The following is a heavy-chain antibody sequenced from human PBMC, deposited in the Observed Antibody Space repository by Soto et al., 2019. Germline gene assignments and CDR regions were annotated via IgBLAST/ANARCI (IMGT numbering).Heavy chain of an antibody. CDR2: INTDGSIT. Sequence: GGSLRLSCAASGLIFSNYKMHWVRQAPGKGLVWVSRINTDGSITDYADSVKGRFTVSRDNAKNTMYLQMNSLTADDTAVYYCVEDSDGRDYWGQGTLVTVSS. CDR1: GLIFSNYK. V-gene: IGHV3-74*01. D-gene: IGHD2-15*01. J-gene: IGHJ4*02. CDR3: VEDSDGRDY.